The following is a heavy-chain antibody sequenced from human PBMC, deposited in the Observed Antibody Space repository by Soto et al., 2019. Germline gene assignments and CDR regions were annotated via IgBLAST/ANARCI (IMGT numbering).Heavy chain of an antibody. J-gene: IGHJ5*02. Sequence: GGSLRLSCAASGFTFSSYSMNWVRQAPGKGLEWVSSISRSSSYIYYADSVKGRFTISRDNAKNSLYLQMNSLRAGDTAVYYCARDLHDYVSFRYDPWGQGNLVTVSS. D-gene: IGHD3-16*01. V-gene: IGHV3-21*01. CDR1: GFTFSSYS. CDR2: ISRSSSYI. CDR3: ARDLHDYVSFRYDP.